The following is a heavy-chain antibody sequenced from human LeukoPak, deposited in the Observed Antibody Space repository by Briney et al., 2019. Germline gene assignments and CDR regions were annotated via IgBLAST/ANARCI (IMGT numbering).Heavy chain of an antibody. CDR2: ISSSSSYI. D-gene: IGHD5-18*01. CDR3: ARDSGWIQFHY. V-gene: IGHV3-21*01. CDR1: GFTFSSYS. Sequence: GGSLRLSCAASGFTFSSYSMNWVRQAPGKGLEWVSSISSSSSYIYYADSVKSRFTISRDNAKNSLYLQMNSLRAEDTAVYYCARDSGWIQFHYWGQGTQVTVSS. J-gene: IGHJ4*02.